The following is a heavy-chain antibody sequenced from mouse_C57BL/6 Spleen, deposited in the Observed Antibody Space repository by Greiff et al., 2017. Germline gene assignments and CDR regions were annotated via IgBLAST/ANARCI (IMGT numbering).Heavy chain of an antibody. D-gene: IGHD2-5*01. CDR2: IYPGDGDT. J-gene: IGHJ3*01. CDR3: ARSTYYSNYGKGWFAY. CDR1: GYAFSSSW. V-gene: IGHV1-82*01. Sequence: QVQLQQSGPELVKPGASVKISCKASGYAFSSSWMNWVKQRPGKGLEWIGRIYPGDGDTNYNGKFKGKATLTADKSSSTAYMQLSSLTSEDSAVYFCARSTYYSNYGKGWFAYWGQGTLVTVSA.